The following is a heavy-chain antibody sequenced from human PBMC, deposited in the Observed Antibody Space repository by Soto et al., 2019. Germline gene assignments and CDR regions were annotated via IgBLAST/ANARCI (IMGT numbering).Heavy chain of an antibody. J-gene: IGHJ4*02. CDR1: GYTFTSYG. Sequence: ASVKVSCKASGYTFTSYGIHWVRQAPGQRLEWMGWINPGNGNPRYSQNFQDRITITRDTSANTAYMELSSLRSEDTAIYYCARDQSSSFDSWGQGTLVTVSS. CDR3: ARDQSSSFDS. CDR2: INPGNGNP. D-gene: IGHD6-6*01. V-gene: IGHV1-3*01.